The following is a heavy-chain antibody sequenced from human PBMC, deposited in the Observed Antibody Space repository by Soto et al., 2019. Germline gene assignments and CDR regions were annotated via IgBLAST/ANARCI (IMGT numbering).Heavy chain of an antibody. Sequence: ASVKVSCKASGYTFTRYDINWVRQATGQGLEWMGWMNPNSGNTGYAQKLQGRVTMTTDTSTSTAYMELRSLRSDDTAVYYCARVGITIFGVVIEWFDPWGQGTLVTVSS. CDR1: GYTFTRYD. CDR3: ARVGITIFGVVIEWFDP. V-gene: IGHV1-8*01. J-gene: IGHJ5*02. CDR2: MNPNSGNT. D-gene: IGHD3-3*01.